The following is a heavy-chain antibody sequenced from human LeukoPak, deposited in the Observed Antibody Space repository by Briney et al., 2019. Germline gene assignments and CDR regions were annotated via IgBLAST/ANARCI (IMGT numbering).Heavy chain of an antibody. Sequence: SETLSLTCTVSGGSISSSSYYWGWIRQPPGKGLEWIGSIYYSGSTYYNPSLKSRVTISVDTSKNQFSLKLSSVTAADTAVYYCARRCGGEPSDPNWFGPWGQGTLVTASS. J-gene: IGHJ5*02. CDR3: ARRCGGEPSDPNWFGP. CDR2: IYYSGST. D-gene: IGHD1-26*01. CDR1: GGSISSSSYY. V-gene: IGHV4-39*01.